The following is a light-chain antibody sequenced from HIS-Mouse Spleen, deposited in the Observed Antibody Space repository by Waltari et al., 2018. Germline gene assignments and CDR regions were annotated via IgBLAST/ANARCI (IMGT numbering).Light chain of an antibody. CDR3: YSTDSSGNHRV. V-gene: IGLV3-10*01. CDR1: ALPKKY. CDR2: EDS. Sequence: SYELTQPPSVSVSPGQTARIPCSGDALPKKYAYWYQQKSGQAPVLVIYEDSKRPSGSPERCAGGSSGTMATLTISGAQVEDEADYYCYSTDSSGNHRVFGGGTKLTVL. J-gene: IGLJ2*01.